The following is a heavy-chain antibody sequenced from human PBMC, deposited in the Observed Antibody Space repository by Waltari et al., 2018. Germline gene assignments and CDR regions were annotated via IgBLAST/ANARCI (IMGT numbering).Heavy chain of an antibody. J-gene: IGHJ5*02. Sequence: QVQLVQSGTEVMKPGASVKVSCQASGYTFFTYDITRVRQAPGQGLEWMVWMNPNNGDRAYAQKFQGRVTMTRDTSINTAYMELSSLTSEDTALYYCAKGRDVNAGYDYNWFDTWGQGTLVTVSS. CDR1: GYTFFTYD. CDR3: AKGRDVNAGYDYNWFDT. CDR2: MNPNNGDR. V-gene: IGHV1-8*02. D-gene: IGHD5-12*01.